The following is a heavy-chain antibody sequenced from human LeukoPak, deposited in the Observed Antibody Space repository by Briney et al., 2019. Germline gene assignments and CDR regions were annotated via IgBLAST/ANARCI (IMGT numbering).Heavy chain of an antibody. J-gene: IGHJ4*02. Sequence: PGGSLRLSCAASGFTFRTHEMHWVRQAPGNGPEWVSYISSSGTTIYYADSVRGRFTISRDNAKNSLYLQMNSLRAEDTAVYYCAREGSTLGSSGSGSHYNFDYWGQGTLVTVSS. CDR3: AREGSTLGSSGSGSHYNFDY. CDR1: GFTFRTHE. CDR2: ISSSGTTI. V-gene: IGHV3-48*03. D-gene: IGHD3-10*01.